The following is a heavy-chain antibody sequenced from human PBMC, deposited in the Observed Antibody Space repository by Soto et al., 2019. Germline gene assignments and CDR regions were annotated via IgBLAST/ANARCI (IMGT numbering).Heavy chain of an antibody. D-gene: IGHD2-2*02. J-gene: IGHJ4*02. V-gene: IGHV4-39*01. CDR3: ATHPGCSSTSCYIDY. Sequence: TSETLSLTCGVSGASVTSGGYFWTWIRQVTGKGLEWIGSIYSSGGTHYNPSLKSRVTMSVDTSKNQFSLKLTSVTAADTAVYYCATHPGCSSTSCYIDYWGQGTLVTVSS. CDR1: GASVTSGGYF. CDR2: IYSSGGT.